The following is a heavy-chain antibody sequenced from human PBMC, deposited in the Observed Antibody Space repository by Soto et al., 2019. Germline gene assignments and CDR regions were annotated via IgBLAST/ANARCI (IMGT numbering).Heavy chain of an antibody. V-gene: IGHV4-4*07. CDR3: AREGSYSAYNFAHGIQLWSFDF. Sequence: SETLSLTCTVSGGSINTFYWSWFRQPAGKGLEWIGRIFSSGSTSFNPSLESRVAMSVDTSKNHFSLNLSSVTAADMAVYYCAREGSYSAYNFAHGIQLWSFDFWGQGALVTVSS. D-gene: IGHD5-12*01. CDR2: IFSSGST. J-gene: IGHJ4*02. CDR1: GGSINTFY.